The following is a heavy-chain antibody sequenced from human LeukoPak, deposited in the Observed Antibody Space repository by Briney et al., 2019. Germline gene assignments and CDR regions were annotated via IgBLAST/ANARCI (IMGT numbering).Heavy chain of an antibody. CDR2: IYTSGST. D-gene: IGHD5-12*01. Sequence: SQTLSLTCTVSGGSNSSGSYYWSWIRQPAGKGLEWIGRIYTSGSTNYNPSLKSRVTISVDTSKNQFSLKLSSVTAADTAVYYCARDGYTWMGDAFDIWGQGTMVTVSS. J-gene: IGHJ3*02. V-gene: IGHV4-61*02. CDR1: GGSNSSGSYY. CDR3: ARDGYTWMGDAFDI.